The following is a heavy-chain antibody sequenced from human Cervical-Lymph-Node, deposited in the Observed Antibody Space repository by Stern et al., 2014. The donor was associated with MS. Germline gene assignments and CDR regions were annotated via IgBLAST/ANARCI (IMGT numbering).Heavy chain of an antibody. V-gene: IGHV3-23*04. D-gene: IGHD6-19*01. J-gene: IGHJ4*02. CDR1: GFTFSSYA. CDR3: AKEGILVASFDY. Sequence: EVQLVESGGSLVQPGGSLRLSCAASGFTFSSYAMSWVRQAPGKGLEWVSAISGSGDSTYYADSVKGWFTISRDNSKNTLYLQMNSLRADDTAVYYCAKEGILVASFDYWGQGTLVTVSS. CDR2: ISGSGDST.